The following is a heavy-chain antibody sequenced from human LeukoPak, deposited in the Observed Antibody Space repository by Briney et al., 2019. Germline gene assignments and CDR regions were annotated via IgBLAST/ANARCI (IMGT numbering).Heavy chain of an antibody. CDR1: GFTFSSYA. Sequence: PGRSLRLSCAASGFTFSSYAMHWVRQAPGKGLEWVANIKQDGSEKYYVDSVKGRFTISRDNAKNSLYLQMNSLRAEDTAVYYCATPRTLAYYFDYWGQGTLVTVSS. CDR3: ATPRTLAYYFDY. CDR2: IKQDGSEK. V-gene: IGHV3-7*03. J-gene: IGHJ4*02. D-gene: IGHD1-14*01.